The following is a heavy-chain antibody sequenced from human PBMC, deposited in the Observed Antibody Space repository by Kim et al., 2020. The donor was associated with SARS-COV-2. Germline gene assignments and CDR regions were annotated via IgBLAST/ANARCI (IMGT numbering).Heavy chain of an antibody. CDR3: ARKVVGASKSYDY. D-gene: IGHD1-26*01. J-gene: IGHJ4*02. Sequence: YSPSLKSRVTISVDPSGTQFSLKLSSVTAADTAFYYCARKVVGASKSYDYWGQGTLVTVSS. V-gene: IGHV4-39*01.